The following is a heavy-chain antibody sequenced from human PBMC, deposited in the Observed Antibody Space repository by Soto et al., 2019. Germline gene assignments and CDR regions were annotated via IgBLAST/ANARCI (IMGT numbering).Heavy chain of an antibody. D-gene: IGHD3-22*01. J-gene: IGHJ6*02. CDR1: GFTFSSYS. CDR3: ARDDEGYDSSGYYRYYYYVMDV. V-gene: IGHV3-21*01. Sequence: GGSLRLSCAASGFTFSSYSMNWVRQAPGKGLGWVSSISSSSSYIYYADSVKGRFTIPRDNAKNSLYLQMSSLRAEDTAVYYCARDDEGYDSSGYYRYYYYVMDVWGQGTTVTVSS. CDR2: ISSSSSYI.